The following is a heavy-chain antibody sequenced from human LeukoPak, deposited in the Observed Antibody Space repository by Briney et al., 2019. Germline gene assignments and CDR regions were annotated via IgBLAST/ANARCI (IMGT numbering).Heavy chain of an antibody. CDR1: GYTFTSYD. J-gene: IGHJ5*02. CDR2: MNPNSGNT. D-gene: IGHD2-2*01. CDR3: ARVVPAATSYGNWFDP. V-gene: IGHV1-8*01. Sequence: ASVKVSCKASGYTFTSYDINWVRQATRQGLEWMGWMNPNSGNTGYAQKFQGRVTMTRNTSISTAYMELSSLRSEDTAVYYCARVVPAATSYGNWFDPWGQGTLVTVSS.